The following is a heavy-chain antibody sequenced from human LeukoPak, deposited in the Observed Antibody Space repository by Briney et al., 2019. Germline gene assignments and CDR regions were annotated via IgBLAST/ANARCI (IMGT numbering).Heavy chain of an antibody. D-gene: IGHD1-14*01. J-gene: IGHJ4*02. V-gene: IGHV3-74*01. CDR2: INEHGTNT. Sequence: GGSLRLSCAASGFTFSDFWMYWVRQAPGKGLVWISNINEHGTNTSYADSVKGRFTISRDNAKNTVYLQMNSLRAEDTAMYYCARGVEYPGNYWGQGTLVTVSS. CDR1: GFTFSDFW. CDR3: ARGVEYPGNY.